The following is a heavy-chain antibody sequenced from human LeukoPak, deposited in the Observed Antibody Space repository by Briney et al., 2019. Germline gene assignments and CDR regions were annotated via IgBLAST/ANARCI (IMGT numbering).Heavy chain of an antibody. CDR2: ISGGGGST. D-gene: IGHD6-19*01. CDR1: GFTFSSYA. Sequence: GGSLRLSCAASGFTFSSYAMSWVRQAPGKGLEWVSAISGGGGSTYYADSVKGRFTISRDNSKNTLYLQMNSLRAEDTAVYYCAKVPYSSGWYDSCGQGTLVTVSS. J-gene: IGHJ5*01. CDR3: AKVPYSSGWYDS. V-gene: IGHV3-23*01.